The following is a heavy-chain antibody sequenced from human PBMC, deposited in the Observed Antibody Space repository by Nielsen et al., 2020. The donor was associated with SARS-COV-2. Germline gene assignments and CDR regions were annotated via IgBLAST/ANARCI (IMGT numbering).Heavy chain of an antibody. J-gene: IGHJ4*02. CDR1: GFTFSGCG. CDR2: IWYNGSRK. Sequence: GESLKISCTASGFTFSGCGMHWVRQAPGKGLEWVAVIWYNGSRKYYADSVKGRFTISRDNSKNILYLQMNSLRAEDTAIYFCAKDFHSGWYYFDSWGQGSLVTVSA. CDR3: AKDFHSGWYYFDS. V-gene: IGHV3-33*06. D-gene: IGHD6-19*01.